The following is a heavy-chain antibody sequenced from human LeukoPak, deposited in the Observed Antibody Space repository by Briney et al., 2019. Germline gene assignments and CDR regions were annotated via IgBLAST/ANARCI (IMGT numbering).Heavy chain of an antibody. CDR3: AKDKGSGSYGASSSFDY. CDR1: GFTFDDYA. CDR2: ISWNSGSI. D-gene: IGHD1-26*01. V-gene: IGHV3-9*01. J-gene: IGHJ4*02. Sequence: GGSLRLSCAASGFTFDDYAMHWVRQAPGKGLEWVSGISWNSGSIGYADSVKGRFTISRDNAKNSLYLQMNSLRAEDTALYYCAKDKGSGSYGASSSFDYWGQGTLVTVSS.